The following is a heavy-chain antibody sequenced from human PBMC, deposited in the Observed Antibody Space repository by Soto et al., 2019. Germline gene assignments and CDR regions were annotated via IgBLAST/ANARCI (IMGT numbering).Heavy chain of an antibody. CDR2: ISSSSSYI. V-gene: IGHV3-21*01. D-gene: IGHD2-2*01. Sequence: LRLSCAASGLTFSSYSINWVRQAPGKGLEWVPSISSSSSYIYYADSVKGRFTISRDNAKNSLYLQMNSLRAEDTAVYYCARVDGGYARRYYYYGMDVWGQGTTVTVSS. CDR3: ARVDGGYARRYYYYGMDV. CDR1: GLTFSSYS. J-gene: IGHJ6*02.